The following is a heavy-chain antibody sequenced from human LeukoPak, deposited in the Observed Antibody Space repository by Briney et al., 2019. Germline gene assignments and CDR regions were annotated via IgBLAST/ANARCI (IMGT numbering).Heavy chain of an antibody. V-gene: IGHV4-34*01. J-gene: IGHJ4*02. CDR2: INHSGST. Sequence: SETLSLTCAVYGGSFSGYYWSWIRQPPGKGLEWIGEINHSGSTNYNPSLKSRVTISVDTSKNQFSLKLSSETAADTAVYYCARQFDYWGQGTLVTVSS. CDR1: GGSFSGYY. CDR3: ARQFDY.